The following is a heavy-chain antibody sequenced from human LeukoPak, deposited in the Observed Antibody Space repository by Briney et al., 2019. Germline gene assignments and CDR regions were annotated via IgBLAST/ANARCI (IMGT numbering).Heavy chain of an antibody. CDR2: LYYSGNT. D-gene: IGHD6-19*01. CDR3: ARHYSSGWYVAMDV. CDR1: GGSISSSSYY. Sequence: PSETLSLTCTVSGGSISSSSYYWGWIRQPPGKGLEWIGSLYYSGNTYYNPSLKSRVTISVDTSKNQFSLKLRSVTAADTAVYYCARHYSSGWYVAMDVWGKGTTVTISS. V-gene: IGHV4-39*01. J-gene: IGHJ6*03.